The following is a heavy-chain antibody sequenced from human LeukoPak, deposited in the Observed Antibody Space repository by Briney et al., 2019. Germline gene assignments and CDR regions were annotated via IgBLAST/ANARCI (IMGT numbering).Heavy chain of an antibody. J-gene: IGHJ2*01. D-gene: IGHD3-22*01. Sequence: SETLSLTCTVSGGSISSSSYYWGWIRQPPGKGLEWIGSIYYSGSTYYNPSLKSRVTISVDTSKNQFSLKLSSVTAADAAVYYCARTRAKGQTYYYDSSGPGYFDLWGRGTLVTVSS. CDR3: ARTRAKGQTYYYDSSGPGYFDL. CDR2: IYYSGST. CDR1: GGSISSSSYY. V-gene: IGHV4-39*01.